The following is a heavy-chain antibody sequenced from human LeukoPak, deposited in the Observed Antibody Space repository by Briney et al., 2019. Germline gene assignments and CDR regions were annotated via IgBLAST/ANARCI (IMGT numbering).Heavy chain of an antibody. V-gene: IGHV4-39*01. CDR3: AGHGGGKATLGNFDY. D-gene: IGHD3-16*01. CDR1: GGSIISTPYS. CDR2: LSYSGNT. J-gene: IGHJ4*02. Sequence: SETLSLTCTVSGGSIISTPYSWGWIRQPPGKGLEWIGSLSYSGNTYYIPSLKSRVTISVDTSKNQFSLKLSSVTAADTAVYYCAGHGGGKATLGNFDYWGQGALVTVSS.